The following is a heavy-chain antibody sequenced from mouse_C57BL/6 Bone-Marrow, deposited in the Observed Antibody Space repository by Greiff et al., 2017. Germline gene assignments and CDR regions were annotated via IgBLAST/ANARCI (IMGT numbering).Heavy chain of an antibody. CDR3: ARDEKRTGAMDY. Sequence: DVMLVESGGGLVQSGRSLRLSCATSGFTFSDFYMEWVRQAPGKGLEWIAASRNKANDYTTEYSASVKGRFIVSRDTSQSILYLQMNALRAEDTAIYYCARDEKRTGAMDYWGQGTSVTVSS. J-gene: IGHJ4*01. V-gene: IGHV7-1*01. CDR1: GFTFSDFY. CDR2: SRNKANDYTT.